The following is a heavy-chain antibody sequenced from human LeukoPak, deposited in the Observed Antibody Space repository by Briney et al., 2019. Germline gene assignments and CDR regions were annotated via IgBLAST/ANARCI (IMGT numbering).Heavy chain of an antibody. CDR2: IYYSGST. J-gene: IGHJ5*02. CDR3: ARARGSYYVGNWFDP. D-gene: IGHD1-26*01. CDR1: GGSISSSSYY. Sequence: PSETLSLTCTVSGGSISSSSYYWGWIRQPPGKGLEWIGSIYYSGSTYYNPSLKSRVTISVDTSKNQFSLKLSSVTAADTAVYYCARARGSYYVGNWFDPWGQGTLVTVSS. V-gene: IGHV4-39*07.